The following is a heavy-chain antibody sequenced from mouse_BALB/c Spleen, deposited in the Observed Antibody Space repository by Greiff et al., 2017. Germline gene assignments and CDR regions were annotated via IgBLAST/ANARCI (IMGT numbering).Heavy chain of an antibody. J-gene: IGHJ3*01. CDR2: ISYSGST. Sequence: EVKLLESGPGLVKPSQSLSLTCTVTGYSITSDYAWNWIRQFPGNKLEWMGYISYSGSTSYNPSLKSRISITRDTSKNQFFLQLNSVTTEDTATYYCARGGGSYGGFAYWGQGTLVTVSA. CDR3: ARGGGSYGGFAY. CDR1: GYSITSDYA. D-gene: IGHD1-1*02. V-gene: IGHV3-2*02.